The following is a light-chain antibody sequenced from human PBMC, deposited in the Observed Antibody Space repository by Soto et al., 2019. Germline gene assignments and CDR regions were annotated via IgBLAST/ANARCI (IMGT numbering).Light chain of an antibody. CDR2: AAS. CDR1: QSISSY. Sequence: DIQMTQSPSSLSASVGDRVTITCRASQSISSYLNWYQQKPGKAPNLLIYAASNLQSGVPSRFSGSGSGTDFALTISSLQPEEFATDYWQQSYIASLLYTFGQGTKLEIK. J-gene: IGKJ2*01. V-gene: IGKV1-39*01. CDR3: QQSYIASLLYT.